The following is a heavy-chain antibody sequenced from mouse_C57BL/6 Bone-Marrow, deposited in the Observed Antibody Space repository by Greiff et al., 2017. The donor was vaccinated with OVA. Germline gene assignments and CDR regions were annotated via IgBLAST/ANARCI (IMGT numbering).Heavy chain of an antibody. CDR1: GYTVTSYW. J-gene: IGHJ3*01. CDR3: ARAVIYYGNYAWFAD. Sequence: QVQLKQPGAELVRPGSSVKLSCKASGYTVTSYWMHWVKQRPIQGLEWIGNIDPSDSETHYNQKFKDKATLTVDKSSSTAYMQLSSLTSEDSAVYYCARAVIYYGNYAWFADWGQGTLVTVSA. D-gene: IGHD2-1*01. CDR2: IDPSDSET. V-gene: IGHV1-52*01.